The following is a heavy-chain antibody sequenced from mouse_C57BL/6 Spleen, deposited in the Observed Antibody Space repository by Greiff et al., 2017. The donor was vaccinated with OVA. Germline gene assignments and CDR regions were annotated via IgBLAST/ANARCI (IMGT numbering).Heavy chain of an antibody. CDR1: GYTFTSYW. J-gene: IGHJ3*01. CDR3: ASYDYDEDWFAY. CDR2: IHPSDSDT. Sequence: QVQLKQPGAELVKPGASVKVSCKASGYTFTSYWMHWVKQRPGQGLEWIGRIHPSDSDTNYNQKFKGKATLTVDKSSSTAYMQLSSLTSEDSAVYYCASYDYDEDWFAYWGQGTLVTVSA. V-gene: IGHV1-74*01. D-gene: IGHD2-4*01.